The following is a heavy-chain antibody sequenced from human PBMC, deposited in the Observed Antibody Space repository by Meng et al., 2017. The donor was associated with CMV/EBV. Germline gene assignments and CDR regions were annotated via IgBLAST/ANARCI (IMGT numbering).Heavy chain of an antibody. CDR1: GYTFTGYY. V-gene: IGHV1-2*02. CDR2: INPNSGGT. J-gene: IGHJ4*02. D-gene: IGHD2-2*01. Sequence: ASVKVSCKASGYTFTGYYMHWVRQAPGQGLEWMGWINPNSGGTNYAQKFQGRVTMTRDTSISTAYMELSRLRSDDTAVYYCARGCHSTSCYEVPDYWGQGTLVTVSS. CDR3: ARGCHSTSCYEVPDY.